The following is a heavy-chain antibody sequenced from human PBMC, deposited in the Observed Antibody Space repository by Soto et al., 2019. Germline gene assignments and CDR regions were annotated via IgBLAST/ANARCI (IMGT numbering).Heavy chain of an antibody. CDR1: GDSVSSAHYY. Sequence: QVQPLESGPGLVKPSETLSLTCTVSGDSVSSAHYYWSWIRQPPGKGLEWIGYFLYTGSTNYNPSLKSRVLISRDTSKNQFSLMLNSVTAADTAVYYCARGRDNNKVGWWGQGTLVTVSS. V-gene: IGHV4-61*01. CDR3: ARGRDNNKVGW. CDR2: FLYTGST. D-gene: IGHD1-1*01. J-gene: IGHJ4*02.